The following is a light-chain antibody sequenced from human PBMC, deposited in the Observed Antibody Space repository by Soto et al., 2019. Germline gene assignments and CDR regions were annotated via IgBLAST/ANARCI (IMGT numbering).Light chain of an antibody. CDR1: RGISSY. CDR2: SAS. Sequence: IRLTQSPSSLSASVGDRVTITCQASRGISSYLAWYQQKPGKAPKLLVYSASTLQSGVPSRFSGSGSGPDFTLTISSLQPEDFATYYCQQSYSTWWTFGQGTKVDI. CDR3: QQSYSTWWT. V-gene: IGKV1-39*01. J-gene: IGKJ1*01.